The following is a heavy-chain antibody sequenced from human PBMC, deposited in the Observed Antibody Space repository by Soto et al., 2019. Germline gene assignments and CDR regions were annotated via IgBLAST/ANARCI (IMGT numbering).Heavy chain of an antibody. CDR3: ARGGDGSGSYYSYYDSYGMDV. D-gene: IGHD3-10*01. J-gene: IGHJ6*02. CDR1: GYSISSGYY. V-gene: IGHV4-38-2*01. CDR2: IYHSGST. Sequence: SETLSLTCAVSGYSISSGYYWGWIRQPPGKGLEWIGRIYHSGSTYYNPSLKSRVTISVDTSKNQFSLKLSSVTAAGEGVYYCARGGDGSGSYYSYYDSYGMDVCGQGTTVTVS.